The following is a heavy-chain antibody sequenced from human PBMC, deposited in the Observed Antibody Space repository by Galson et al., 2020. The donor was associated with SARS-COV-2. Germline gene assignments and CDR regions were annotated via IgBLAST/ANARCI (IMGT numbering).Heavy chain of an antibody. CDR2: IYHSGNT. V-gene: IGHV4-59*08. D-gene: IGHD3-16*01. CDR3: ARRRGASWGFDP. Sequence: SETLSLTCSVSGDSIRSYYWSWIRQPPGKGLEWIGYIYHSGNTNYNPSLKSRVTISIDSSKTQFSLRLNSVTAADTAVYYCARRRGASWGFDPWGQGILVTVSS. CDR1: GDSIRSYY. J-gene: IGHJ5*02.